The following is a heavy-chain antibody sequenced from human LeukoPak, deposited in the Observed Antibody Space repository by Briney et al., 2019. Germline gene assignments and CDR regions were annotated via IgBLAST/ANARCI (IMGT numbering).Heavy chain of an antibody. Sequence: GGSLRLSCAASGFTFSSYSMNWVRQAPGKGLEWVSSISSSSSYIYYADSVKGRFTISRDNAKNSLYLQMNSLRAEDTAVYYCARDLAGYCSSTSCSDVWGKGTTVTVSS. J-gene: IGHJ6*04. CDR1: GFTFSSYS. CDR2: ISSSSSYI. V-gene: IGHV3-21*01. CDR3: ARDLAGYCSSTSCSDV. D-gene: IGHD2-2*01.